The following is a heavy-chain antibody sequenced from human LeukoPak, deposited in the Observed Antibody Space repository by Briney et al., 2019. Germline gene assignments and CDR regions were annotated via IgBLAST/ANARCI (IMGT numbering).Heavy chain of an antibody. CDR2: IKSDDT. CDR1: GDTYSDYY. Sequence: ASVKVSCKTSGDTYSDYYIHWVRQAPGQGLEWMGRIKSDDTTYAPNFQGRVAMIKDTSISTAYMELSSLRSDDTAVYYCATHSATGYVFDYFDFWGQGTQVIVSS. J-gene: IGHJ4*02. D-gene: IGHD5-12*01. CDR3: ATHSATGYVFDYFDF. V-gene: IGHV1-2*06.